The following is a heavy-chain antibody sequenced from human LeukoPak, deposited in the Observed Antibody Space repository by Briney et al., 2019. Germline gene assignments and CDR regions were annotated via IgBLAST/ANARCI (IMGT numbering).Heavy chain of an antibody. Sequence: PGGSLRLSCAASGFTFSSYWMSWVRQAPGKGLEWVANIKQDGSEKYYVDSVKGRFTISRDNAKNSLYLQMNSLRAEDTAVYSCARDRHYYYDSSGYYYDWGQGTLVTVSS. J-gene: IGHJ4*02. CDR2: IKQDGSEK. CDR1: GFTFSSYW. D-gene: IGHD3-22*01. V-gene: IGHV3-7*01. CDR3: ARDRHYYYDSSGYYYD.